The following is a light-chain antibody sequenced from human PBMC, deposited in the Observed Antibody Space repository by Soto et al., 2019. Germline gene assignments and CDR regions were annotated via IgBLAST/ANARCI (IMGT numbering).Light chain of an antibody. J-gene: IGKJ2*01. Sequence: EIVLTHSPGTLSLSPGERATLSCRASQSVSSSYLAWYQQKPGQAPRLLIYGASSRATDIPDRFSGSGSGTDFTLTISRLEPEDFAVYYCQQYDRPPYTFVQGTKLQI. CDR3: QQYDRPPYT. CDR1: QSVSSSY. V-gene: IGKV3-20*01. CDR2: GAS.